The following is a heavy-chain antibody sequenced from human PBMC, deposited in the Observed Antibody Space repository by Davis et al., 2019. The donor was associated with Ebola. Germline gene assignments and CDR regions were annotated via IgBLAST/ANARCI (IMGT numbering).Heavy chain of an antibody. Sequence: PGGSLRLSCAASGFTFSSYSMNWVRQAPGKGLDWVSSISSSSTYIYYADSVRGRFTISRDNAKHSLYLQMNSLRDEDTAVYYCAKFYYESSGYYGRDAFDIWGLGTMVTVSS. J-gene: IGHJ3*02. CDR2: ISSSSTYI. V-gene: IGHV3-21*01. D-gene: IGHD3-22*01. CDR1: GFTFSSYS. CDR3: AKFYYESSGYYGRDAFDI.